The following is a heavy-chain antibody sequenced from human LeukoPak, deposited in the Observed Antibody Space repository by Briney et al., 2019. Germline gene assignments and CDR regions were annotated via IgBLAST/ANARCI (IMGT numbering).Heavy chain of an antibody. J-gene: IGHJ4*02. D-gene: IGHD2-21*02. CDR3: ARMGDDYSGDY. CDR1: GGTFSSYA. V-gene: IGHV1-69*13. Sequence: ASVKVSCKASGGTFSSYAISWVRQAPGQGLEWLGGIIPIFGTANYAQKFQGRVTITADESTSTAYMELSSLRSEDTAVYYCARMGDDYSGDYWGQGTLVTVSS. CDR2: IIPIFGTA.